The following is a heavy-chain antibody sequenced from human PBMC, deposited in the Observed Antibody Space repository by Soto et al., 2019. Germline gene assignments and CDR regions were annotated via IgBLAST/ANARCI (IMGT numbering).Heavy chain of an antibody. CDR3: ATGLYYYDSSGHFDY. CDR2: FDPEDGET. D-gene: IGHD3-22*01. J-gene: IGHJ4*02. CDR1: GYTLTELS. Sequence: ASVKVSCKVSGYTLTELSMHWVRQAPGKGLEWMGGFDPEDGETIYAQKFQGRVTMTEDTSTDTAYMGLSSLRSEDTAVYYCATGLYYYDSSGHFDYWGQGTLVTVSS. V-gene: IGHV1-24*01.